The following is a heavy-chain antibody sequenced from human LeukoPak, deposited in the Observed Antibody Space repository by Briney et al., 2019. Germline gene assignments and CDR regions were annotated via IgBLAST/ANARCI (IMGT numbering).Heavy chain of an antibody. CDR1: SSSTSSSF. D-gene: IGHD1-26*01. Sequence: SETLSLTCTVSSSSTSSSFWSWLRQSPGKGLEGRGYINYRGETSPNPSLESRVSMSVDSSKNQFSLKLSSVTAADTAVDYCARASPSGSYCYYCYYMVLCGKGTMVTVSS. CDR2: INYRGET. CDR3: ARASPSGSYCYYCYYMVL. V-gene: IGHV4-59*01. J-gene: IGHJ6*03.